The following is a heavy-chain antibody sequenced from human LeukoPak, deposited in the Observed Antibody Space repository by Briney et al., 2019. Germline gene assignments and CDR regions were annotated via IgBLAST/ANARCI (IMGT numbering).Heavy chain of an antibody. CDR1: AFIFSGHW. Sequence: GGSLRLSCEGSAFIFSGHWMNWVRQTPGKGLEWVSAISGSGGSTYYADSVKGRFTISRDNSKNTLYLQMNSLRAEDTAVYYCAKNRGAYGMDVWGQGTTVTVSS. CDR3: AKNRGAYGMDV. CDR2: ISGSGGST. D-gene: IGHD1-26*01. J-gene: IGHJ6*02. V-gene: IGHV3-23*01.